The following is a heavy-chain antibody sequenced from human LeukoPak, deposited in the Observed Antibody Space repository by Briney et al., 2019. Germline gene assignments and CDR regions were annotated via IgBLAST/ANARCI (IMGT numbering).Heavy chain of an antibody. Sequence: PSETLSLTCSVSGGSLSGSYWSWIRQSAGERPEYIGRINFSGTTNYNPSLRSRVTLSMDTSKNQVSLDLSAVTAADTAVYYCAKLLLPASKWAFIIWGLGTLVTVSS. J-gene: IGHJ3*02. CDR1: GGSLSGSY. CDR3: AKLLLPASKWAFII. D-gene: IGHD2-2*01. V-gene: IGHV4-4*07. CDR2: INFSGTT.